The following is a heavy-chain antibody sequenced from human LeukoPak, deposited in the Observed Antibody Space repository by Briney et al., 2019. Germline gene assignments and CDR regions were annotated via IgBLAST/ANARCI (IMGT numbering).Heavy chain of an antibody. CDR1: GVSIINHY. D-gene: IGHD5-18*01. V-gene: IGHV4-59*11. Sequence: SETLSLTCTVSGVSIINHYSSWIRQPPGKGLEWIGYIYYSGSTNYNPSLKSRLTISVDTSKNQFSLKLGSVTAADTAVYYCARCAAMNDDYFDYWGQGSLVTVSS. J-gene: IGHJ4*02. CDR3: ARCAAMNDDYFDY. CDR2: IYYSGST.